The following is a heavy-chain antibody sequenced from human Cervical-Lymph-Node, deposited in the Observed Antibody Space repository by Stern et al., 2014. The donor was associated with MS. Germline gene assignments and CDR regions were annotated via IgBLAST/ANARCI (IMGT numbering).Heavy chain of an antibody. D-gene: IGHD1-26*01. V-gene: IGHV1-69*01. CDR1: GGTFSSYA. CDR3: ARWELKEGLVRGMDV. J-gene: IGHJ6*02. Sequence: VQLVESGAEVKKPGSSGKLSCAASGGTFSSYAISWVRQAPGQGLEWMAGIIPIFGTANYAQKFQGRVPITEEESTSTAYLQMSSLRSEDTAVYYGARWELKEGLVRGMDVWGQWTTVTVSS. CDR2: IIPIFGTA.